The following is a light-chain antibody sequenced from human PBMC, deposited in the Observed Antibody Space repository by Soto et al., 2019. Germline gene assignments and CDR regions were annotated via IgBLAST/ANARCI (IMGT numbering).Light chain of an antibody. V-gene: IGLV2-14*01. Sequence: QSVLTQPASVSGSPGQSITISCTGTSSDVGAHNYVSWYQQHPGKAPKLIVFEVTNRPSGVSDRFSGSKSGTTASLTISGLQAEDEADYYCCSFTTSSTWIFGGGTKVTLL. CDR1: SSDVGAHNY. CDR2: EVT. J-gene: IGLJ2*01. CDR3: CSFTTSSTWI.